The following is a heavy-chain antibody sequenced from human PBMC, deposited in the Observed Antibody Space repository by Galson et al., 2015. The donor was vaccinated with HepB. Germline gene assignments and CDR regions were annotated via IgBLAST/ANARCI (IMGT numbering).Heavy chain of an antibody. J-gene: IGHJ3*01. CDR1: GGSVSSDFYY. Sequence: TLSLTCTVSGGSVSSDFYYWNWIRQHPGKGLEWIGYIYYRGSTYYNSSLKRRVAISADTSHNQLSLKLTSVTAADTAVYFCARSGYLSPNERSDAFDVWGQGTMVTVSS. D-gene: IGHD3-3*01. V-gene: IGHV4-31*03. CDR2: IYYRGST. CDR3: ARSGYLSPNERSDAFDV.